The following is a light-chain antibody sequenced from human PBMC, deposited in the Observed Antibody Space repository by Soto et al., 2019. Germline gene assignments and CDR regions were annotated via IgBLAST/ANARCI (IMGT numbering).Light chain of an antibody. CDR1: QGISTY. Sequence: DIQMTQSPSSLSASVGDRVTITWRASQGISTYLNCYQQKPGKAPKLLIYAASSLQSGVPSRFSGSGSETDFTLTISSLQPEDFATYSCQQSYSTTWTFGQGTKADIK. CDR3: QQSYSTTWT. CDR2: AAS. J-gene: IGKJ1*01. V-gene: IGKV1-39*01.